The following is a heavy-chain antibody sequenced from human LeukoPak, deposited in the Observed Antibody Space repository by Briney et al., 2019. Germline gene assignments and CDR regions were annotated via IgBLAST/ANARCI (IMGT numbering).Heavy chain of an antibody. CDR3: ARDGIGYYDSSGYYPSEYFDY. Sequence: SETLSLTCPVSGGSISSSSYYWGWIRQPPGKGLEWIGSIYYSGSTYYNPSLKSRVTISVDTSKNQFSLKLSSVTAADTAVYYCARDGIGYYDSSGYYPSEYFDYWGQGTLVTVSS. CDR2: IYYSGST. CDR1: GGSISSSSYY. D-gene: IGHD3-22*01. J-gene: IGHJ4*02. V-gene: IGHV4-39*07.